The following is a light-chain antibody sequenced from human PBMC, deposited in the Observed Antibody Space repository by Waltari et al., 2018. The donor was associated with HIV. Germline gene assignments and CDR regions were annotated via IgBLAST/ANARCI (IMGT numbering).Light chain of an antibody. CDR2: EVT. J-gene: IGLJ2*01. V-gene: IGLV2-14*03. CDR1: SSDIGYYDY. Sequence: GQSIVLPCTGSSSDIGYYDYVSCYQQYPGQAPKALIYEVTSRPSGTSSRFSGSKSATTAFLAISKLQTDDEADYFCSSYTRRGTVVFGGGTRLTVL. CDR3: SSYTRRGTVV.